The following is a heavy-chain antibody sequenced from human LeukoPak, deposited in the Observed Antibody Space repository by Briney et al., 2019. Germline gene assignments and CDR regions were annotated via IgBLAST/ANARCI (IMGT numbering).Heavy chain of an antibody. J-gene: IGHJ4*02. CDR3: ASTVSGYFFVY. D-gene: IGHD3-10*01. V-gene: IGHV3-74*01. CDR1: GFTFSSYW. Sequence: GGSLRLSCAASGFTFSSYWMHWVRHAPGKGLVWVSRINTDGSSTIYADSMKGRFTISRDNAKNTLYLQMNSLRAEDTAVYYCASTVSGYFFVYWGQGTLVTVSS. CDR2: INTDGSST.